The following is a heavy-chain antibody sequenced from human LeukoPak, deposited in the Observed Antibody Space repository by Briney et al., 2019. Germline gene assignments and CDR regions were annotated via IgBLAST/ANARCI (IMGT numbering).Heavy chain of an antibody. V-gene: IGHV4-4*09. Sequence: SETLSLTCTVSGGSISSYYWSWIRQPPGKGLEWIGYIYTSGSTNYNPSLKSRVTISVDTSKNQFSLKLSSVTAADTAVYYCARHVSFRGEPKPHFDYWGQGTMVTVSS. CDR1: GGSISSYY. CDR3: ARHVSFRGEPKPHFDY. CDR2: IYTSGST. J-gene: IGHJ4*02. D-gene: IGHD3-10*01.